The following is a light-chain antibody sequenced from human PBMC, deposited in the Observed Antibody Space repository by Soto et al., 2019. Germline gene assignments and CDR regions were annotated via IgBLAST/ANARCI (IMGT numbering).Light chain of an antibody. Sequence: QLVLTQSPSASASLGASVKLTCTLSSGHSSNAIAWHQQQPEKGPRYLMKVNSDGSHRKGDGIPDRFSGSSSGAERYLTISSLQSEDEADYYCQTWGTGTVVFGGGTKLTVL. J-gene: IGLJ2*01. CDR2: VNSDGSH. CDR1: SGHSSNA. V-gene: IGLV4-69*01. CDR3: QTWGTGTVV.